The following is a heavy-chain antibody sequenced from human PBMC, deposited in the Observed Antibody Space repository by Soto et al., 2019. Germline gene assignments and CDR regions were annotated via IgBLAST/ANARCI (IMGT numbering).Heavy chain of an antibody. D-gene: IGHD2-2*01. CDR1: GGSISSSSYY. J-gene: IGHJ6*02. CDR2: IYYSGST. Sequence: PSETLSLTCTVSGGSISSSSYYWGWIRQPPGKGLEWIGSIYYSGSTYYNPSLKSRVTISVDTSKNQFSLKLSSVTAEDTAVYYCAREGMYQNYYYYGMDVWGQGTTVTVSS. CDR3: AREGMYQNYYYYGMDV. V-gene: IGHV4-39*01.